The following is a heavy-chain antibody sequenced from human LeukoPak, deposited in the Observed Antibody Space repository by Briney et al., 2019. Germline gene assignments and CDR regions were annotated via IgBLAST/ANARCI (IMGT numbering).Heavy chain of an antibody. CDR2: INHSGST. J-gene: IGHJ3*02. V-gene: IGHV4-34*01. Sequence: SETLSLTCAVYGGSFSGYYWSWIRQPPGKGLEWIGEINHSGSTNYNPSLKSRVTISVDTSKNQFSLKPSSVTAADTAVYYCARGVLRYFDWLSHDAFDIWGQGTMVTVSS. CDR1: GGSFSGYY. CDR3: ARGVLRYFDWLSHDAFDI. D-gene: IGHD3-9*01.